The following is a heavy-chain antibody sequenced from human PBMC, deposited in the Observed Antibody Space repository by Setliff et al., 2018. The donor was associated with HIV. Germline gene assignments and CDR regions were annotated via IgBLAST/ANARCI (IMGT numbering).Heavy chain of an antibody. Sequence: GSGPTLVNPTQTLTLTCTLSGSSLSTSGVGVGWIRQPPGKALEWLAHIFSNDEKSYSTSLKSRLTISKDTSKSQVVLTMTNMDPVDTATYYCARHSITSLSWFDPWGQGTLVTVSS. J-gene: IGHJ5*02. CDR3: ARHSITSLSWFDP. V-gene: IGHV2-26*01. CDR2: IFSNDEK. D-gene: IGHD6-6*01. CDR1: GSSLSTSGVG.